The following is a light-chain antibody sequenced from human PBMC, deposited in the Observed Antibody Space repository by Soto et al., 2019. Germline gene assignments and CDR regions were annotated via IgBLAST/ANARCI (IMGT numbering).Light chain of an antibody. CDR2: AAS. CDR3: QQSYSTPRT. V-gene: IGKV1-39*01. Sequence: DIQMTQSPSSLSASVGDRVTITCRASQSIASYLNWYQQKPGKAPKLLIYAASSLHSGVPSGFSGSGSGTDFTLTISSLQPEDFANYYCQQSYSTPRTFGQGTKLDIK. J-gene: IGKJ2*01. CDR1: QSIASY.